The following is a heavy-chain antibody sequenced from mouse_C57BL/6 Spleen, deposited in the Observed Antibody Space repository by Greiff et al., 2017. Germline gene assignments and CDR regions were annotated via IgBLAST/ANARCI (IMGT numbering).Heavy chain of an antibody. J-gene: IGHJ2*01. CDR2: ISSGGSYT. CDR1: GFTFSSYG. V-gene: IGHV5-6*01. CDR3: ARHLSYFDY. D-gene: IGHD1-1*01. Sequence: EVQLVESGGDLVKPGGSLKLSCAASGFTFSSYGMSWARQTPDKRLEWVATISSGGSYTYYPDSVKGRFTISRDNAKNTLYLQMSSLKSEDTAMYYCARHLSYFDYWGQGTTLTVSS.